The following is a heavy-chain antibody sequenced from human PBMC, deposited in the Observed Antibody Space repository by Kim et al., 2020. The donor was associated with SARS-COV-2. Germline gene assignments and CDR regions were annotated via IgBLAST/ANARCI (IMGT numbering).Heavy chain of an antibody. CDR1: GYSFTSYW. J-gene: IGHJ4*02. CDR2: IYPGDSDT. Sequence: GESLKISCKGSGYSFTSYWIGWVRQMPGKGLEWMGIIYPGDSDTRYSPSFQGQVTISADKSISTAYLQWSSLKASDTAMYYCARQTSTYSSGWYRVSFGGCWGQGTLVTVSS. CDR3: ARQTSTYSSGWYRVSFGGC. V-gene: IGHV5-51*01. D-gene: IGHD6-19*01.